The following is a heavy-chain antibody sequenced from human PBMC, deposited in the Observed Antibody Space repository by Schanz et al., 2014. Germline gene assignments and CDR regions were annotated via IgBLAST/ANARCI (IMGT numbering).Heavy chain of an antibody. CDR1: GFTFSTSA. J-gene: IGHJ5*01. CDR2: ITYNGGTI. Sequence: EVQLLESGGGLVQPGGSLRLSCAASGFTFSTSAMSWVRQVPGKGLEWVSYITYNGGTIYYADSVKGRFTISRDNAKNSLYLEMNSLRAEDTAVYYCAKQHIVRGVIYLNWFDSWGQGTLVTVSS. CDR3: AKQHIVRGVIYLNWFDS. V-gene: IGHV3-48*01. D-gene: IGHD3-10*01.